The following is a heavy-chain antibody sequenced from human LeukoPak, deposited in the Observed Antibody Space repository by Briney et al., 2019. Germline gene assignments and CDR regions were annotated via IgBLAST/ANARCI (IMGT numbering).Heavy chain of an antibody. CDR1: GGSISSSNR. V-gene: IGHV4-4*02. CDR2: IYHSGST. D-gene: IGHD6-13*01. Sequence: SETLSLTCAVSGGSISSSNRWSWVRQPPGKGLEWIGEIYHSGSTNYNPSLKSRVTISVDKSKNQFSLKLSSVTAADTAVYYCARILPRIVGSSTHSDYWGQGTLVTVSS. CDR3: ARILPRIVGSSTHSDY. J-gene: IGHJ4*02.